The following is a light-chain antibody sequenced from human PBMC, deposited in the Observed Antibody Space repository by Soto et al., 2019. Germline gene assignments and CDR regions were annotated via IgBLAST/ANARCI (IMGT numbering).Light chain of an antibody. V-gene: IGKV1-39*01. CDR2: GAS. Sequence: DIQMTQSPSSLSASVGDRVTITCRASQNINRYLNWYQQKPGKAPKLLMYGASSLQSEVPSRFSGSGSGTDFILTISSLQPEDFATYYCQQSYSALTFGPGTKVNIK. CDR1: QNINRY. J-gene: IGKJ3*01. CDR3: QQSYSALT.